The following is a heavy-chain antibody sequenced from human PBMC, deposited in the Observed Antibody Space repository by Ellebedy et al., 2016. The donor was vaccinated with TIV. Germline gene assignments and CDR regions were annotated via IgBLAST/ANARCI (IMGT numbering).Heavy chain of an antibody. J-gene: IGHJ1*01. CDR1: GFSFGGFA. CDR3: ARVFRGSYNDGSDLPSDYFEP. D-gene: IGHD3-22*01. V-gene: IGHV3-11*01. CDR2: ISHTGSAI. Sequence: GESLKIPCAASGFSFGGFALTWVRQAPGKGLERISYISHTGSAIFYAASVKGRFTISRDHAQNSLSLQMSSLRAEDTAVYYCARVFRGSYNDGSDLPSDYFEPWGKGALVTVSS.